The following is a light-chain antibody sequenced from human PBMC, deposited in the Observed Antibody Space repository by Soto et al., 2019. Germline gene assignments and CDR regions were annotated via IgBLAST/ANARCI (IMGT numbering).Light chain of an antibody. J-gene: IGLJ3*02. V-gene: IGLV2-8*01. CDR1: SSDVGGYNR. Sequence: QSVLTQPPSASGSPGQPVSISCTGTSSDVGGYNRVSWYQHHPGKAPKLIIYEVFKWPSGVPDRFSGSKSGNTASLTVSGLQAEDEADYYCNSYAGNSWVFGGGTKLTVL. CDR2: EVF. CDR3: NSYAGNSWV.